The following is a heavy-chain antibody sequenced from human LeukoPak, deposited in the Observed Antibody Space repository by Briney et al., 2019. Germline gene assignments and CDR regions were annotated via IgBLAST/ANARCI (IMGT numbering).Heavy chain of an antibody. D-gene: IGHD5-18*01. CDR2: ISGNGDRT. J-gene: IGHJ4*02. CDR1: GFTFSSYG. CDR3: AREAVRGDTATLKGAMGY. Sequence: GGTLRLSCAASGFTFSSYGMSWVRQAPGKGLEWVSAISGNGDRTYYADSVKGRFSISRDNSKNTLYLQMNSLRAEDTAVYYCAREAVRGDTATLKGAMGYWGQGTLVTVSS. V-gene: IGHV3-23*01.